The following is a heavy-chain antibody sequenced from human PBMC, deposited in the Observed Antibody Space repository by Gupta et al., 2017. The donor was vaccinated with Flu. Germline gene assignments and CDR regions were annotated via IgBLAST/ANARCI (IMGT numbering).Heavy chain of an antibody. Sequence: GMHWVRQAPGKGLEWVAFIWYDGSNEFYADSVKGRFTISRDKSKNTVSLQMNSLSAEDTAVYYCARDSSRSSAYYYYYGMDVWGQGTTVTVA. CDR3: ARDSSRSSAYYYYYGMDV. V-gene: IGHV3-33*01. J-gene: IGHJ6*02. CDR2: IWYDGSNE. CDR1: G. D-gene: IGHD6-6*01.